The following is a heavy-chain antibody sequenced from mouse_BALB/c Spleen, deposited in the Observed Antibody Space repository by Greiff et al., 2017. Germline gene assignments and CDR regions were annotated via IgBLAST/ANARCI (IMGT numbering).Heavy chain of an antibody. Sequence: VQGVESGPGLVAPSQSLSITCTVSGFSLTSYGVHWVRQPPGKGLEWLGVIWAGGSTNYNSALMSRLSISKDNSKSQVFLKMNSLQTDDTAMYYCARDGNYVEGAMDYWGQGTSVTVSS. V-gene: IGHV2-9*02. J-gene: IGHJ4*01. D-gene: IGHD2-1*01. CDR3: ARDGNYVEGAMDY. CDR1: GFSLTSYG. CDR2: IWAGGST.